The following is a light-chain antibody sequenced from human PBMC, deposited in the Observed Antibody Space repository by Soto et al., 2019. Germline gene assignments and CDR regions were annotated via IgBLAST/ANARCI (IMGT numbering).Light chain of an antibody. CDR3: FSHRSGDSHV. J-gene: IGLJ1*01. V-gene: IGLV2-14*02. CDR2: GVT. CDR1: SSDVGSYTL. Sequence: QSVLTQPASVSGSPRQSITISCTGTSSDVGSYTLVSWYQQHPGKAPKLMIYGVTNRPSGVSNRFSGSKTGNTASLTISGLQAEDEADYYCFSHRSGDSHVFGTGTKLTVL.